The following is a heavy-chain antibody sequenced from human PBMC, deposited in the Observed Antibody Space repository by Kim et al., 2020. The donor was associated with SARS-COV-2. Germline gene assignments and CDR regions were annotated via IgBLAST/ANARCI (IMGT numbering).Heavy chain of an antibody. D-gene: IGHD1-26*01. CDR1: GYTFTSYG. Sequence: ASVKVSCKASGYTFTSYGFSWVRQAPGQGLEWMGWISAYNGNTNYAQKLQGRVTMTTDTSTSTAYMELRSLRSDDTAVYYCGRLSIMGALKPLGYWGQGTLVTVSS. J-gene: IGHJ4*02. V-gene: IGHV1-18*04. CDR3: GRLSIMGALKPLGY. CDR2: ISAYNGNT.